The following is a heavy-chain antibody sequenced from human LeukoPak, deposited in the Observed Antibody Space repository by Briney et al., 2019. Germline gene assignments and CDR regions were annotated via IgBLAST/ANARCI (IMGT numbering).Heavy chain of an antibody. CDR2: VNDRGTGT. CDR1: GFTFRKYA. V-gene: IGHV3-23*01. Sequence: PGGSLRLSCAASGFTFRKYAMSWVRQAPGKGLEWVSTVNDRGTGTYYADSVKGRFTISRDNSKSTLSLQMISLRAEDTALYYCAKGLKTAVGPYMGYHYYMDVWGKGTTVTVSS. CDR3: AKGLKTAVGPYMGYHYYMDV. D-gene: IGHD5-18*01. J-gene: IGHJ6*03.